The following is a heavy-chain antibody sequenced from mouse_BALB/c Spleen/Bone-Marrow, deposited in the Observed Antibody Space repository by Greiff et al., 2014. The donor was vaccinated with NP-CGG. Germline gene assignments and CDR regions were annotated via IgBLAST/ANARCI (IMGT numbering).Heavy chain of an antibody. CDR1: GFTFSDYA. V-gene: IGHV5-9-3*01. D-gene: IGHD4-1*01. J-gene: IGHJ2*01. Sequence: EVHLVESGGGLVKPGGSLKLSCAASGFTFSDYAVSWVRQSPEKRLEWVATITSGGGSTYYPDSVKGRFTISRDNAKNTLYLQMSSLRSEDTAMYYRARQENWALDYWGQGTTLTVSS. CDR3: ARQENWALDY. CDR2: ITSGGGST.